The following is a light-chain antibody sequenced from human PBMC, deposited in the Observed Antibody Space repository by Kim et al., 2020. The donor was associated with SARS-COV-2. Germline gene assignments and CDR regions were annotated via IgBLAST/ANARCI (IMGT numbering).Light chain of an antibody. CDR1: SSGFGGYNL. J-gene: IGLJ3*02. CDR3: SSYTSSSTLV. CDR2: DVS. Sequence: GQSNTISGTGTSSGFGGYNLVSWYQQHPGKAPKLMIYDVSNRPSGVSSRFAGSKSGNAASLTISGLQAEDEADYYCSSYTSSSTLVFGRGTQLTVL. V-gene: IGLV2-14*03.